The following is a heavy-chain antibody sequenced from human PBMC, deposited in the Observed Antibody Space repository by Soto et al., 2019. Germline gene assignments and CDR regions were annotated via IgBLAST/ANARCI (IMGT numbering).Heavy chain of an antibody. CDR3: ARVVPAAYYYYGMDV. CDR1: GYTFTSYD. V-gene: IGHV1-8*01. D-gene: IGHD2-2*01. CDR2: MNPNSGNT. J-gene: IGHJ6*02. Sequence: ASVKFSCKASGYTFTSYDINWVRQATGQGLEWMGWMNPNSGNTGYAQKFQGRVTMTRNTSISTAYMELSSLRSEDTAVYYCARVVPAAYYYYGMDVWGQGTTVTVSS.